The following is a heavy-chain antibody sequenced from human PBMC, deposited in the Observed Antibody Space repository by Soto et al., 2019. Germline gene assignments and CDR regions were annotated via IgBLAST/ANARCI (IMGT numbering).Heavy chain of an antibody. V-gene: IGHV1-2*02. CDR3: AREAHYSSGGYGRGSYNWFDP. CDR1: GYTFTGYY. CDR2: INPNSGAT. D-gene: IGHD6-19*01. Sequence: ASVKVSCKASGYTFTGYYMHWVRQAPGQGLEWMGWINPNSGATNYAQKFQGRVTMTRDTSISTAYMELSRLRSDDTAVYYCAREAHYSSGGYGRGSYNWFDPWGQGTLVT. J-gene: IGHJ5*02.